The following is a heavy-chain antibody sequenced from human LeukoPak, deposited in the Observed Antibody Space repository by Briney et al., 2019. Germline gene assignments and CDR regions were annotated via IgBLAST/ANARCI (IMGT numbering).Heavy chain of an antibody. V-gene: IGHV1-46*01. CDR3: AREWGRRGSGMIY. D-gene: IGHD6-19*01. CDR2: INPSGGST. CDR1: GYTFTSYY. J-gene: IGHJ4*02. Sequence: ASVKVSCKASGYTFTSYYMQWVRQAPGQGLEWMGIINPSGGSTSYAQKFQGRVTMTRDMSTSTVYMELSTLRSEDTAVYYCAREWGRRGSGMIYWGQGTLVTVSS.